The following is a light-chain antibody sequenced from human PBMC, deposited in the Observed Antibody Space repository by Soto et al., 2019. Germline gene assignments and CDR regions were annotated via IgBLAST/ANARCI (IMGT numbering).Light chain of an antibody. CDR3: QQYGSSLLT. J-gene: IGKJ4*01. Sequence: EIVLTQSPGTLSLSPGERATLSCRASQSISSSYLAWYQQKPGQAPRLLIYGISSRATGIPDRFSGSGSGTDFTLTISRLEPVDFAVYYCQQYGSSLLTFGGGTKVEI. V-gene: IGKV3-20*01. CDR1: QSISSSY. CDR2: GIS.